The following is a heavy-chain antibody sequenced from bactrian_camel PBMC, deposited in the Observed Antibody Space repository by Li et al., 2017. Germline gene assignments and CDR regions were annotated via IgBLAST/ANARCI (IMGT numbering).Heavy chain of an antibody. J-gene: IGHJ4*01. D-gene: IGHD4*01. CDR3: ANSRERYSDYVHVY. V-gene: IGHV3S1*01. Sequence: HVQLVESGGGSVEVGGSLRLSCTVSGVPWKKHCLAWFRQAPGKERLGVATIDSEDDATFVADPVKGRFSISKDNAKNTLYLQMNSLKTEDTAMYYCANSRERYSDYVHVYWGQGTQVTVS. CDR2: IDSEDDAT. CDR1: GVPWKKHC.